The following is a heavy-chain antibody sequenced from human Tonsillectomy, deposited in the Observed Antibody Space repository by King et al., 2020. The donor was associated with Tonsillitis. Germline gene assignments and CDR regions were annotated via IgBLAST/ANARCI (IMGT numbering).Heavy chain of an antibody. J-gene: IGHJ3*02. CDR1: GGSITSYY. CDR3: ARHIGASRSLEI. V-gene: IGHV4-59*01. D-gene: IGHD3-3*01. CDR2: IYNSGST. Sequence: VQLQESGPGLVKPSETLSLTCTVSGGSITSYYWSWIRQPPGEGLEWIGDIYNSGSTNYNPSLKSRVSMSVDTSKNQFSLKLTSVTAADTAVYYCARHIGASRSLEIWGHGTMVTVSS.